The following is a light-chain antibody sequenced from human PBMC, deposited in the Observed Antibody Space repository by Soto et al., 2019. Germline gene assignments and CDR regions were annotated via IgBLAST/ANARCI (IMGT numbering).Light chain of an antibody. J-gene: IGLJ2*01. CDR2: DVS. CDR1: SSDVGGYNY. V-gene: IGLV2-14*01. CDR3: SSYPSSSTPLV. Sequence: QSALTQPASVSGSPGQSITISCTGTSSDVGGYNYVSWYQQHRGKAPKLMIYDVSNRPSGVSNRFSGSKSGNTASLTISGLQAEDEADYYCSSYPSSSTPLVSGGGTQLTVL.